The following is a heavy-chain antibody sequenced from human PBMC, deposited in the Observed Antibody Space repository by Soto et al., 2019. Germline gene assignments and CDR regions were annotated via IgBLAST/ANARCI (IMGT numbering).Heavy chain of an antibody. CDR3: ARGLDFYGSGSPDPNGY. CDR2: INHSGAT. J-gene: IGHJ4*02. CDR1: GGSVSGASYY. V-gene: IGHV4-61*01. D-gene: IGHD3-10*01. Sequence: PSETLSLTCTVSGGSVSGASYYWSWIRQPPGKGLEWIGNINHSGATNYNPSLKTRVTISVDTSKKQFSLKLRSVTSADTAVYYCARGLDFYGSGSPDPNGYWGQGTLVTVSS.